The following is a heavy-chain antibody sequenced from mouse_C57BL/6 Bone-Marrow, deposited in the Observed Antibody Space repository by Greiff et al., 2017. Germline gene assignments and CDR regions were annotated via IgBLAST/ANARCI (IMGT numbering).Heavy chain of an antibody. J-gene: IGHJ3*01. D-gene: IGHD1-1*01. Sequence: VQLQQSGAELVRPGTSVKLSCKASGYTFTSYWMHWVKQRPGQGLEWIGVIDPSDSYTNYNQKFKGKATLSVDTSSSTAYMLLSSLTSEDSAVYYCARYYGSWGQGTLATVSA. CDR2: IDPSDSYT. V-gene: IGHV1-59*01. CDR1: GYTFTSYW. CDR3: ARYYGS.